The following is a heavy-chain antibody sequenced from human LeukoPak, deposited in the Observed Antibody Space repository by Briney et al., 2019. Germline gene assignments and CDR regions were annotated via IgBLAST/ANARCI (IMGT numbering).Heavy chain of an antibody. CDR2: ISAYNGNT. CDR1: GYTFTSYG. CDR3: ARENGYDILTGPRKPDAFDI. Sequence: ASVKVSCKASGYTFTSYGISWVRQAPGQGLEWMGWISAYNGNTNYAQKLQGRVTMTTDTSTSTAYMELRSLRSDDTAVYYCARENGYDILTGPRKPDAFDIWGQGTMVTVSS. D-gene: IGHD3-9*01. J-gene: IGHJ3*02. V-gene: IGHV1-18*01.